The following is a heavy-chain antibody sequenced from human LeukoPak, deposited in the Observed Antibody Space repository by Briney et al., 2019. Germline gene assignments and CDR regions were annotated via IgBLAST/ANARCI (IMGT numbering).Heavy chain of an antibody. Sequence: ASVKVSCKASGYTFTRYGISWVPQAPGQGLEWMGWISAYNGNTNYAQKLQGRVTMTTDTSTSTAYMELRSLRSDDTAVYYCARDRLGDPLGYWGQGTLVTVSS. D-gene: IGHD6-25*01. CDR2: ISAYNGNT. V-gene: IGHV1-18*01. J-gene: IGHJ4*02. CDR1: GYTFTRYG. CDR3: ARDRLGDPLGY.